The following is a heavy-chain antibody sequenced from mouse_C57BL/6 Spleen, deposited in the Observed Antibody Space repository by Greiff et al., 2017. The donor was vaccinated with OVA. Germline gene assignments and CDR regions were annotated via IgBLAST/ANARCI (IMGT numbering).Heavy chain of an antibody. V-gene: IGHV1-55*01. Sequence: VQLQQPGAELVKPGASVKMSCKASGYTFTSYWITWVKQRPGQGLEWIGDIYPGSGSTNYNEKFKSKATLTVDTSSSTAYMQLSSLTSEDSAVYYCARERTPWPYYFDYWGQGTTLTVSS. J-gene: IGHJ2*01. CDR3: ARERTPWPYYFDY. CDR1: GYTFTSYW. CDR2: IYPGSGST.